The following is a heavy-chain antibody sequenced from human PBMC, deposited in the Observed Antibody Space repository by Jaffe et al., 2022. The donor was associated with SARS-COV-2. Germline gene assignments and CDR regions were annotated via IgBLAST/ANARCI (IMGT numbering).Heavy chain of an antibody. CDR3: AKVFLSDCTNGVCYILDVGYDY. Sequence: EVQLLESGGGLVQPGGSLRLSCAASGFTFSSYAMSWVRQAPGKGLEWVSAISGSGGSTYYADSVKGRFTISRDNSKNTLYLQMNSLRAEDTAVYYCAKVFLSDCTNGVCYILDVGYDYWGQGTLVTVSS. CDR2: ISGSGGST. J-gene: IGHJ4*02. V-gene: IGHV3-23*01. CDR1: GFTFSSYA. D-gene: IGHD2-8*01.